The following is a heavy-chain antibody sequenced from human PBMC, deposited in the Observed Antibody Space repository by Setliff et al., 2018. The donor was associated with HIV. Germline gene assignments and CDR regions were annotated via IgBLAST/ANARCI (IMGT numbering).Heavy chain of an antibody. CDR3: ARQAWHYDRDGYFIDY. D-gene: IGHD3-22*01. J-gene: IGHJ4*02. CDR2: IYQNGNT. V-gene: IGHV4-38-2*02. CDR1: GYFISNGYY. Sequence: PSETLSLTCSVSGYFISNGYYWGWIRQPPGKGLEWVGTIYQNGNTYYSPSLESRVSVSMDMSRNQFSVKLNSATAADTAVYYCARQAWHYDRDGYFIDYWGQGKLVTVPQ.